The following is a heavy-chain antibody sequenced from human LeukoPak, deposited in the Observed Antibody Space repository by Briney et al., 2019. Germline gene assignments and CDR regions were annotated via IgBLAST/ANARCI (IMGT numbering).Heavy chain of an antibody. CDR1: GSTFADYT. CDR2: ITWSGAST. V-gene: IGHV3-43*01. CDR3: VKERGTGWAIYDT. J-gene: IGHJ5*02. D-gene: IGHD3/OR15-3a*01. Sequence: GGSLRLSCAASGSTFADYTMHWVRQVPGKGLEWVSVITWSGASTYYSDSVNGRFTISRDNMNSSLSLQMNSLRAEDTAFYFCVKERGTGWAIYDTWGQGTLVTVSS.